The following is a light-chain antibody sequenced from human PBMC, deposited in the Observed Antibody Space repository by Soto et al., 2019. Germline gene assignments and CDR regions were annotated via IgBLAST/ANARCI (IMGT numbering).Light chain of an antibody. Sequence: DIQMTQSPSTLSASVGDRVTITCRASQTISSWLAWYQQKPGKPPNLLIYKASSLESGVPARFSGSGSGTEFTLTISSLQPEDFVTYYCQRYDKYPFTFGPGTKVDIK. V-gene: IGKV1-5*03. CDR3: QRYDKYPFT. CDR2: KAS. J-gene: IGKJ3*01. CDR1: QTISSW.